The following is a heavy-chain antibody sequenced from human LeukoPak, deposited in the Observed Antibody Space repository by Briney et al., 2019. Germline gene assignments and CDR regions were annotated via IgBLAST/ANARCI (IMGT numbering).Heavy chain of an antibody. V-gene: IGHV3-64*01. J-gene: IGHJ6*02. CDR1: GFTFSSYS. CDR3: ARGVDTAMVHRYYYYGMDV. D-gene: IGHD5-18*01. CDR2: ISSNGGST. Sequence: GGSLRLSCAASGFTFSSYSMNWVRQAPGKGLEYVSAISSNGGSTYYANSVKGRFTISRDNSKNTLYLQMGSLRAEDMAVYYCARGVDTAMVHRYYYYGMDVWGQGTTVTVSS.